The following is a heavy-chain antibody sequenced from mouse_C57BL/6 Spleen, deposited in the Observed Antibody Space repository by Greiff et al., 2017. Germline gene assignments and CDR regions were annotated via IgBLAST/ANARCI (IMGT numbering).Heavy chain of an antibody. CDR2: IRNKANNHAT. D-gene: IGHD1-1*01. J-gene: IGHJ1*03. V-gene: IGHV6-6*01. Sequence: EVHLVESGGGLVQPGGSMKLSCAASGFTFSDAWMDWVRQSPEKGLEWVAEIRNKANNHATYYAESVKGRFTISRDDSKSSVYLQMNSLRAEDTGIYYCTRRIYYSHWYFDVWGTGTTVTVSS. CDR1: GFTFSDAW. CDR3: TRRIYYSHWYFDV.